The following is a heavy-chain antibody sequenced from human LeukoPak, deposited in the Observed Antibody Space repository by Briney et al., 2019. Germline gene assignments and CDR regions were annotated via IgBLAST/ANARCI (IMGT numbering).Heavy chain of an antibody. CDR2: IRQDGNEI. CDR1: GDSISSTTNS. J-gene: IGHJ5*02. CDR3: ATLNWDDGVVSGFDR. V-gene: IGHV3-7*01. Sequence: PSETLSLTCTVSGDSISSTTNSWGWMRQPPGKGLEWVANIRQDGNEIYYMDSVEGRFTSSRDNAKKSLYLQMNRLRAEDTAVYYCATLNWDDGVVSGFDRWGQGILVTASS. D-gene: IGHD2-2*01.